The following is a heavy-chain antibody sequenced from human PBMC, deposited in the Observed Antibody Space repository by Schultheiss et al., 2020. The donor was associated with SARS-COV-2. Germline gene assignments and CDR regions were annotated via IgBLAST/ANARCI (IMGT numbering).Heavy chain of an antibody. J-gene: IGHJ5*02. CDR1: GFSLSTSAVG. CDR2: IDWDDDK. D-gene: IGHD3-10*01. V-gene: IGHV2-70*11. CDR3: ARIQAYGSGSYYWFDP. Sequence: SGPTLVKPTQTLTLTCTFCGFSLSTSAVGVGWIRQPPGKALEWLARIDWDDDKYYSTSLKTRLTISKDTSKNQVVLTMTNMDPVDTATYYCARIQAYGSGSYYWFDPWGQGTLVTVSS.